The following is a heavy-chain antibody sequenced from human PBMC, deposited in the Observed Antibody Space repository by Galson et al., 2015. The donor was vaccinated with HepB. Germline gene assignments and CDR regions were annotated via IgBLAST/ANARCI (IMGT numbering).Heavy chain of an antibody. CDR1: GYSISSGHY. J-gene: IGHJ3*02. CDR2: VYHSGST. D-gene: IGHD4-17*01. CDR3: ARPLDYGDAPPLAFDI. Sequence: SETLSLTCTVSGYSISSGHYWGWIRQPPGKGLEWIGSVYHSGSTNYNPSLKSRVTISVDTSKNQVSLKLRSVTAADTAVYYCARPLDYGDAPPLAFDIWGQGTVVTVSS. V-gene: IGHV4-38-2*02.